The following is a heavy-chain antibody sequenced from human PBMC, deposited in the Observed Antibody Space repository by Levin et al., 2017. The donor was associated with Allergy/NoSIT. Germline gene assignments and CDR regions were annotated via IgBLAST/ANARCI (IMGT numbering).Heavy chain of an antibody. CDR1: GGSVSSGSYY. CDR3: ARTYYYGSGSYPKPHYYYYMDV. Sequence: SETLSLTCTVSGGSVSSGSYYWSWIRQPPGKGLEWIGYIYYSGSTNYNPSLKSRVTISVDTSKNQFSLKLSSVTAADTAVYYCARTYYYGSGSYPKPHYYYYMDVWGKGTTVTVSS. D-gene: IGHD3-10*01. V-gene: IGHV4-61*01. J-gene: IGHJ6*03. CDR2: IYYSGST.